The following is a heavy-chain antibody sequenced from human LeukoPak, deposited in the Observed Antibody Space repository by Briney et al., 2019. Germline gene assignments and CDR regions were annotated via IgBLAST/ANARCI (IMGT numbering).Heavy chain of an antibody. Sequence: SETLSLTCTVSGDSISNGSYYWTWIRQPPGKGLEWIGSIYHSGSTYYNPSLKSRVTISVDTSKNQFSLKLSSVTAADTAVYYCARDPSSSSEDWGQGTLVTVSS. J-gene: IGHJ4*02. CDR1: GDSISNGSYY. CDR2: IYHSGST. D-gene: IGHD6-6*01. CDR3: ARDPSSSSED. V-gene: IGHV4-39*07.